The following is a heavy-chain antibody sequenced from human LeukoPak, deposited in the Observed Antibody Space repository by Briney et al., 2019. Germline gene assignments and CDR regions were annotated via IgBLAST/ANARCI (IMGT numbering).Heavy chain of an antibody. D-gene: IGHD6-19*01. Sequence: PSETLSLTCTVSGGSISGYYWSWIRQPPGKGPEWIGYIYYSGSTNYNPSLKSRVTISVDTSKSQFSLKMNSVTAADTAVYYCARLASSGWSHCDYWGQGTLVTVSS. V-gene: IGHV4-59*08. J-gene: IGHJ4*02. CDR2: IYYSGST. CDR1: GGSISGYY. CDR3: ARLASSGWSHCDY.